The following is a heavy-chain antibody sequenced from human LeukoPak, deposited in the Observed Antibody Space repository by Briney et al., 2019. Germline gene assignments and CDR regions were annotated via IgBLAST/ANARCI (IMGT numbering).Heavy chain of an antibody. D-gene: IGHD3-10*01. CDR1: GYTFTSYD. J-gene: IGHJ4*02. CDR2: MNPNSGNT. Sequence: ASVTVSCKASGYTFTSYDINWVRQATGQGLERMGWMNPNSGNTGYAQKFQGRVTMTRNTSISTAYMELSSLRSEDTAVYYCARGRPGSGSYAIDYWGQGTLVTVSS. CDR3: ARGRPGSGSYAIDY. V-gene: IGHV1-8*01.